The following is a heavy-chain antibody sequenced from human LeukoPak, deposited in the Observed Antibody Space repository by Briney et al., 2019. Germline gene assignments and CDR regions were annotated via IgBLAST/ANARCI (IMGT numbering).Heavy chain of an antibody. J-gene: IGHJ4*02. CDR3: ATHVDTAMVTGY. CDR2: ISGSGGST. Sequence: GGSLRLSCAASGFTFSSYGMSWVRQAPGKGLEWVSAISGSGGSTYYADSVKGRFTISRDNAKNSLYLQMNSLRAEDTAVYYCATHVDTAMVTGYWGQGTLVTVSS. V-gene: IGHV3-23*01. CDR1: GFTFSSYG. D-gene: IGHD5-18*01.